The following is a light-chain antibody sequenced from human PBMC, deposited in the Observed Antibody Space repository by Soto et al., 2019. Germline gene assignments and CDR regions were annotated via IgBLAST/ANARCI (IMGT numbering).Light chain of an antibody. J-gene: IGLJ1*01. CDR1: SSDVGGYNY. V-gene: IGLV2-14*01. Sequence: QSALTQPASVSGSPGQSITISCTGTSSDVGGYNYVSWYQLHPGKAPKLMIYEVNIRTSGVSNRFSGSKSGNTASLTISGLQAEDEADYCSSHNTIGTLQVFGPGTKVTVL. CDR3: SSHNTIGTLQV. CDR2: EVN.